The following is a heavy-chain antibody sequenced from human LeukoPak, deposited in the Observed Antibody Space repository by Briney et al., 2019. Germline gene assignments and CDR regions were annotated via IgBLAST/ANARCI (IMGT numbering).Heavy chain of an antibody. J-gene: IGHJ5*02. CDR1: GFTFSSYW. CDR3: ARDRDYYGSGSSFDP. Sequence: GGSLRLSCAAPGFTFSSYWMHWVRHAPGRGLVWVSRINRDGSITSYAHSVKGRFTISRDNAKNTLYLQMNSLRAEDTAVYYCARDRDYYGSGSSFDPWGQGTLVTVSS. V-gene: IGHV3-74*01. D-gene: IGHD3-10*01. CDR2: INRDGSIT.